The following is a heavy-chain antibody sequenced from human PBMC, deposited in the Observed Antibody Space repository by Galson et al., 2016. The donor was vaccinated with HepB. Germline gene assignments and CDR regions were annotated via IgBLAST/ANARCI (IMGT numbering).Heavy chain of an antibody. CDR1: GFTFNNYW. V-gene: IGHV3-7*01. D-gene: IGHD1-14*01. Sequence: SLRLSCAASGFTFNNYWMNWVRQAPGKGLEWVANIKQDGSEIHYVDSVRGRFTISRDNAKNSVYLQMDSLRADDTAVYYCARRGNRPGTSYYSGIDVWGQGTTVTVSS. J-gene: IGHJ6*02. CDR3: ARRGNRPGTSYYSGIDV. CDR2: IKQDGSEI.